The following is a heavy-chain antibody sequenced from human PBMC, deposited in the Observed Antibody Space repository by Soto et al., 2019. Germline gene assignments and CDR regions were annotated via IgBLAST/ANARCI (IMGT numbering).Heavy chain of an antibody. Sequence: ASVKVSCKASGGTFSSYAISWVRQAPGQRLEWMGWINAGNGNTKYSQKFQGRVTITRDTSASTAYMELSSLRSEDTAVYYCARVLGTAMVAGYWGQGTLVTVSS. J-gene: IGHJ4*02. CDR1: GGTFSSYA. CDR3: ARVLGTAMVAGY. CDR2: INAGNGNT. D-gene: IGHD5-18*01. V-gene: IGHV1-3*01.